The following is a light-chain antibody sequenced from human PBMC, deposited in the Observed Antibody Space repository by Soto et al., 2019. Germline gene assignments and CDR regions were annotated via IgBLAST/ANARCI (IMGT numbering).Light chain of an antibody. CDR2: DAS. CDR1: QTISNW. J-gene: IGKJ2*01. CDR3: QQYNSYHT. V-gene: IGKV1-5*01. Sequence: DIQTTQSPSTLSASVGDRVTITCRASQTISNWVAWYQQRPGKAPKLLIYDASSLESGVPSRFSGRASGTEFTLTIGSLQPDDLATYYCQQYNSYHTFGQGTKLEIK.